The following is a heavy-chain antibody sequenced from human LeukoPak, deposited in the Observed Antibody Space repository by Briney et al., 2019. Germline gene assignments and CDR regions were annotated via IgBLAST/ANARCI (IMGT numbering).Heavy chain of an antibody. V-gene: IGHV4-59*08. D-gene: IGHD2/OR15-2a*01. Sequence: PSETLSLTCTVSGGSISNYFWSWIRQPPGKGLEWIGFITYSGSTDHNPSLKSRVTISVDASKNQFSLKLSSVTAADTAVYYCAGHHPRNTVDFWGQGTLVTVSS. CDR2: ITYSGST. CDR1: GGSISNYF. J-gene: IGHJ4*02. CDR3: AGHHPRNTVDF.